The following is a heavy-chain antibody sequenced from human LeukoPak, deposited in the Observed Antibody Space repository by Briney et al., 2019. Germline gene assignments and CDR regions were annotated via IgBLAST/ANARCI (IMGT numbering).Heavy chain of an antibody. CDR3: ARVQFLCSGGSCYLYYFDY. CDR2: IYYSGGT. D-gene: IGHD2-15*01. CDR1: GGSVSSGSYY. Sequence: KPSETLSLTCTVSGGSVSSGSYYWSWIRQPPGKGLEWIGYIYYSGGTNYNPSLKSRVTISVDTSKNQFSLKLSSVTAADTAVYYCARVQFLCSGGSCYLYYFDYWGQGTLVTVSS. J-gene: IGHJ4*02. V-gene: IGHV4-61*01.